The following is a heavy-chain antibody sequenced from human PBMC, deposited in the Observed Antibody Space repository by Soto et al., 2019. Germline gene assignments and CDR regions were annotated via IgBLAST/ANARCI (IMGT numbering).Heavy chain of an antibody. CDR2: IIPIFGTA. Sequence: QVQLVQSGAEVKKPGSSVKVSCKASGGTFSSYAISWVRQAPGQGLEWMGGIIPIFGTANYAQKFQGRVTITADESTSTGYMEQSSLRSEDTAVYYCARDHRIAVLADYFDYWGQGTLVTVSS. J-gene: IGHJ4*02. CDR1: GGTFSSYA. D-gene: IGHD6-19*01. V-gene: IGHV1-69*01. CDR3: ARDHRIAVLADYFDY.